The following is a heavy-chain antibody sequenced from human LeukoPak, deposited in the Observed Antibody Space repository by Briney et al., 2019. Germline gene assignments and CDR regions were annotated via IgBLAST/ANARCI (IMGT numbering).Heavy chain of an antibody. Sequence: GGSLRLSCAASGFTFSSYSMNWVRQAPGKGLEWVSSISSSSSYIYYADSVKGRFTISRDNAKNSLYLQMNSLRAEDTAVYYCASGSSSWYSSFDYWGQGTLVTVSS. CDR1: GFTFSSYS. D-gene: IGHD6-13*01. CDR3: ASGSSSWYSSFDY. J-gene: IGHJ4*02. CDR2: ISSSSSYI. V-gene: IGHV3-21*01.